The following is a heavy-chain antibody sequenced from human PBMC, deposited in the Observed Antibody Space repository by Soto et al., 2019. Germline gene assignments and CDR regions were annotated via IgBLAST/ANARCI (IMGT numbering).Heavy chain of an antibody. V-gene: IGHV2-70*13. CDR3: ARSIRGPRRFNGMDV. Sequence: SGPTLVNPTETLTLTCTFSGFSLTTPGMCVSWIRQSPGKALEWLSLIERDDDDKYYSTSLKTRLTISKDTRKNQVVLTMANMEPADTATYYCARSIRGPRRFNGMDVWGQGTTVTVSS. CDR2: IERDDDDK. J-gene: IGHJ6*02. CDR1: GFSLTTPGMC. D-gene: IGHD1-20*01.